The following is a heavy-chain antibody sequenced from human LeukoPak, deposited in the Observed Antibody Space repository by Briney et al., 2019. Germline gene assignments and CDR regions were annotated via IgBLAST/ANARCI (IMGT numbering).Heavy chain of an antibody. CDR2: INQDGSEI. CDR1: GFAFSSYW. D-gene: IGHD3-10*01. CDR3: AKDSTYQLLWLFDI. Sequence: GGSLRLSCAASGFAFSSYWMSWVRQAPGKGLEWVANINQDGSEIHYVDSVKGRFTISRDNAKNSLYLQINSLRVEDTAVYYCAKDSTYQLLWLFDIWGQGTMVTVSS. V-gene: IGHV3-7*01. J-gene: IGHJ3*02.